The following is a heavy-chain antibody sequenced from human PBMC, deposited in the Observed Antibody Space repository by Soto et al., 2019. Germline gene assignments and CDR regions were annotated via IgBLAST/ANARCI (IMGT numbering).Heavy chain of an antibody. CDR3: ARKPYSSSWSDY. J-gene: IGHJ4*02. CDR2: ISSSGSTI. CDR1: GFTFSDYY. V-gene: IGHV3-11*01. D-gene: IGHD6-13*01. Sequence: QVQLVESGGGLVKPGGSLRLSCAASGFTFSDYYMSWIRQAPGKGLAWVSYISSSGSTIYYADSVKGRFTISRDNAKNSRYLQMNRLRAEDTAVYYCARKPYSSSWSDYWGQGTLVTVSS.